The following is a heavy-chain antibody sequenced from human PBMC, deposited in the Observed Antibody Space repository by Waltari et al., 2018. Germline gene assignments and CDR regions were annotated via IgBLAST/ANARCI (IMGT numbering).Heavy chain of an antibody. Sequence: EVQLLASGGGLIQPGGSLRLSCAASGFIFSTNAMSWVRQSPGKGLEWVSGIGSGGETHYTDSVKGRFTISRDNSKSSLYLQMNSLRAEDTAVYYCAKDLYWWTAADYWGQGILVTVSS. CDR3: AKDLYWWTAADY. D-gene: IGHD6-13*01. J-gene: IGHJ4*02. CDR2: IGSGGET. CDR1: GFIFSTNA. V-gene: IGHV3-23*01.